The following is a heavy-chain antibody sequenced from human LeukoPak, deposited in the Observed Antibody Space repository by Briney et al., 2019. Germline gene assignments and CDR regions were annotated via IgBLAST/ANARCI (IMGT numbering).Heavy chain of an antibody. Sequence: GGSLRLSCAASGFTFSSYWMHWVRQVPGKGLVWVSRINSDGSTTSSAPSEKGQSTNYKNNAKNTLYLQVNRLRSEDTGVYYGWTVSGHGFDIWGRGTMVTVSS. J-gene: IGHJ3*02. V-gene: IGHV3-74*01. CDR2: INSDGSTT. CDR3: WTVSGHGFDI. D-gene: IGHD3-10*01. CDR1: GFTFSSYW.